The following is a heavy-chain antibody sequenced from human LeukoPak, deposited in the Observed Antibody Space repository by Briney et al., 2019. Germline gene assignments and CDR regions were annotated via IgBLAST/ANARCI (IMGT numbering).Heavy chain of an antibody. J-gene: IGHJ4*02. CDR3: ARELAGHYYGSGSSFDY. Sequence: PGGSLRLSCSPSGLPFSSYGMHWVREAPGKGLEWVVVISYDGSSEYYADSVKGRFTISRDNSKNTLYLQMNSLRAEDTAVYYCARELAGHYYGSGSSFDYWGQGTLVTVSS. CDR2: ISYDGSSE. CDR1: GLPFSSYG. D-gene: IGHD3-10*01. V-gene: IGHV3-30*03.